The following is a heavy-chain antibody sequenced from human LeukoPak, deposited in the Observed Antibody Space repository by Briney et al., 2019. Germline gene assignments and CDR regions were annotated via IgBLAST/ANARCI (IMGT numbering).Heavy chain of an antibody. Sequence: GGSLRLSCAGSGFTFRSYAMHWVRQAPGKGLEWVAVISYDGSNEYYADSVKGRFTISRDNSKNTVDLQMNSLRVEDTAVYYCARDNRRSGTTWVYLDYWGQGTLVTVSS. CDR2: ISYDGSNE. CDR3: ARDNRRSGTTWVYLDY. CDR1: GFTFRSYA. V-gene: IGHV3-30*04. D-gene: IGHD1-1*01. J-gene: IGHJ4*02.